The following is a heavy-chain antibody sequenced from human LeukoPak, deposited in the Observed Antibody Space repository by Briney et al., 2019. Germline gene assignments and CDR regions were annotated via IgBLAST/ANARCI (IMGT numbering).Heavy chain of an antibody. Sequence: GGSLRLSCAASGFTFSSYGMHWVRQAPGKGLEGVAFIRYDGSIKYYADSVKGRFTISRDNSKNTLYLQMNSLRSEDTAVYYCAKVDSSSWGISDSWGQGTLVTVSS. J-gene: IGHJ4*02. CDR3: AKVDSSSWGISDS. CDR1: GFTFSSYG. V-gene: IGHV3-30*02. D-gene: IGHD6-13*01. CDR2: IRYDGSIK.